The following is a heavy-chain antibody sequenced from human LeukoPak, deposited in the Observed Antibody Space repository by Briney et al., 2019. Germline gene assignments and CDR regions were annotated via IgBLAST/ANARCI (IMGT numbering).Heavy chain of an antibody. CDR3: ATEGGAVAGLFDY. CDR2: FDPKDGET. D-gene: IGHD6-19*01. Sequence: ASVKVSCKVSGYTLTELSMHWVRQAPGKGLEWMGGFDPKDGETIYAQKFQGRVTMTEDTSTDTAYIELSSLRSEDTAVYYCATEGGAVAGLFDYWGQGTLVTVSS. J-gene: IGHJ4*02. V-gene: IGHV1-24*01. CDR1: GYTLTELS.